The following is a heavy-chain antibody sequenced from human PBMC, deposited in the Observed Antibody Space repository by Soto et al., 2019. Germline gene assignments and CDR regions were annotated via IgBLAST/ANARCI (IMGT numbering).Heavy chain of an antibody. CDR3: ARAIIVVVVAATPVDWFDP. V-gene: IGHV6-1*01. CDR2: TYYRSKWYN. D-gene: IGHD2-15*01. CDR1: GDSVSSNSSS. Sequence: SQTLSLTCAIYGDSVSSNSSSWNWSRDSPSRGLEWLGRTYYRSKWYNDYAVSVKSRITMNPDTSKNQFSLQLNSVTAEDTAVYYCARAIIVVVVAATPVDWFDPWGQGTLVTVSS. J-gene: IGHJ5*02.